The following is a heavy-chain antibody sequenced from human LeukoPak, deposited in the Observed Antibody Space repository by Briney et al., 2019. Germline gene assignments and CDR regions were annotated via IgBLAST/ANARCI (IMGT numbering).Heavy chain of an antibody. Sequence: SETLSLTCTVSGGSISSYYWSWIRQPPGKGLEWIGYIYYSGSTYYNPSLKSRVTISVDTSRNQFSLKLSSVTAADTAVYYCASSGYRGDAFDIWGQGTMVTVSS. CDR2: IYYSGST. J-gene: IGHJ3*02. V-gene: IGHV4-59*12. CDR3: ASSGYRGDAFDI. CDR1: GGSISSYY. D-gene: IGHD2-2*02.